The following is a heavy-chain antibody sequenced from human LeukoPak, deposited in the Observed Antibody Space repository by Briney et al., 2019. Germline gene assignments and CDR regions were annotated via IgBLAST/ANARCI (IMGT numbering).Heavy chain of an antibody. CDR3: ARGLVGSGSTLFDY. D-gene: IGHD3-10*01. CDR1: GGSFSGYY. Sequence: SETLSLTCAVYGGSFSGYYWSWIRQPPGKGLEWIGEINHSGRNNYNPSLKRRVTISVDTSKNQFSLKLSSVPAADTAVYYCARGLVGSGSTLFDYWGQGTLVTVSS. V-gene: IGHV4-34*01. CDR2: INHSGRN. J-gene: IGHJ4*02.